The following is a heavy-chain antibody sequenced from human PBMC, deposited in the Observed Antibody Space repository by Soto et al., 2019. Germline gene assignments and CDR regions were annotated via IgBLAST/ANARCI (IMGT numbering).Heavy chain of an antibody. D-gene: IGHD6-19*01. V-gene: IGHV4-39*01. CDR1: GGSISSSSYY. CDR3: ATTSIAVAGTGSY. J-gene: IGHJ4*02. CDR2: IYYSGST. Sequence: QLQLQESGPGLVKPSETLSLTCTVSGGSISSSSYYWGWIRQPPGKGLEWIGSIYYSGSTYYNPSLKSRVTISVDTSKNQFSLKLSSVTAADTAVYYCATTSIAVAGTGSYWGQGTLVTVSS.